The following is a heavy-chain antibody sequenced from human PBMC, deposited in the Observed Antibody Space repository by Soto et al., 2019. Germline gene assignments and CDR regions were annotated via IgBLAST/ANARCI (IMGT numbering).Heavy chain of an antibody. Sequence: GGSLRLSCAASGFTFSSYSMNWVRQAPGKGLEWVSYISSSSSTIYYADSVKGRFTIPRDNAKNSLYLQMNSLRAEDTAVYYCARDGGTGDYYGSGSYYSPLDAFAIWGQGTMVTVSS. J-gene: IGHJ3*02. CDR3: ARDGGTGDYYGSGSYYSPLDAFAI. CDR2: ISSSSSTI. D-gene: IGHD3-10*01. V-gene: IGHV3-48*01. CDR1: GFTFSSYS.